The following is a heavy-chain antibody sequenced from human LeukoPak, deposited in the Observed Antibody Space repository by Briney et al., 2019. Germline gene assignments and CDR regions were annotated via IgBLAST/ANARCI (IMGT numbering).Heavy chain of an antibody. D-gene: IGHD5-18*01. J-gene: IGHJ4*02. CDR2: IYYGGST. CDR3: AIIPPGYSSGFDY. CDR1: GGSISSSSYY. V-gene: IGHV4-39*07. Sequence: SQTLSLTCTVFGGSISSSSYYWGWIRQPPGKGLEWIGSIYYGGSTYYNPSLKSRVSISLDTSKNQFSLRLSSVTAADTAVYYCAIIPPGYSSGFDYWGQGTLVTVSS.